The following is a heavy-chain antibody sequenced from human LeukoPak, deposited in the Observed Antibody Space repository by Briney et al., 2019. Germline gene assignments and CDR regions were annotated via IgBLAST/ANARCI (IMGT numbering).Heavy chain of an antibody. CDR3: ASPGTVGYCSGGSCYSA. Sequence: ASVKVSCKASGGTFSSYAISWVRQAPGQGLEWMGRIITILGIANYTQKFQGRVTITADKSTSTAYMELSSLRSEDTAVYYCASPGTVGYCSGGSCYSAWGQGTLVTVSS. J-gene: IGHJ5*02. D-gene: IGHD2-15*01. CDR1: GGTFSSYA. V-gene: IGHV1-69*04. CDR2: IITILGIA.